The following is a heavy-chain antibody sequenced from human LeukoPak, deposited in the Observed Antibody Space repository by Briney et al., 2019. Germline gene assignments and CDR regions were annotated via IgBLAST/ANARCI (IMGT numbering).Heavy chain of an antibody. J-gene: IGHJ1*01. Sequence: SETLSLTCTVSGGSISSGGYYWSWIRQPPGKGLEWIGYIYHSGSTYYNPSLKSRVTISVDRSKNQFSLKLSSVTAADTAVYYCARLRFLEWPEYFQHWGQGTLVTVSS. V-gene: IGHV4-30-2*01. CDR1: GGSISSGGYY. D-gene: IGHD3-3*01. CDR3: ARLRFLEWPEYFQH. CDR2: IYHSGST.